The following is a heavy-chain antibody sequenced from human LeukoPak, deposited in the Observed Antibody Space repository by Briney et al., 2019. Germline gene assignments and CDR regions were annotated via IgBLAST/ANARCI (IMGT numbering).Heavy chain of an antibody. J-gene: IGHJ6*02. V-gene: IGHV1-2*04. Sequence: GASVKVSCKASGYTFTGYYMHWVRQAPGQGLEWMGWINPNSGGTNYAQKFQGWVTMTRDTSISTAYMELSRLRSDDTAVYYCARDMGYYGSGSYYTTYYYYGMDVWGQGTTVTVSS. CDR2: INPNSGGT. CDR1: GYTFTGYY. D-gene: IGHD3-10*01. CDR3: ARDMGYYGSGSYYTTYYYYGMDV.